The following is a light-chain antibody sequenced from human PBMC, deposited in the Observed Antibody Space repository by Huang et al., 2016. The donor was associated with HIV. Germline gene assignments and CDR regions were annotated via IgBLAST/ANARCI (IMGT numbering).Light chain of an antibody. CDR2: KVC. V-gene: IGKV2-30*02. CDR1: QSLVHSAGTTY. J-gene: IGKJ2*01. CDR3: MQGTHWPPYT. Sequence: VVMPQSPLFLPVTLGQPASISCRSSQSLVHSAGTTYLTWFQHRPGESPRRLIYKVCHRDSGVPDRFSGSGAGTEFALKSRRVEAEELGVYYCMQGTHWPPYTFGQGTKLEIK.